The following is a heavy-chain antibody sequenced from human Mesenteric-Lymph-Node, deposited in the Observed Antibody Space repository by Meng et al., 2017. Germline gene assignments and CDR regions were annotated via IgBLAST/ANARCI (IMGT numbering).Heavy chain of an antibody. CDR3: ARGGSIVGYPWLDAFDI. D-gene: IGHD5-18*01. Sequence: SETLSLTCTVSGGSISSYYWSWIRQPPGKGLEWIGYIYYSGSTNYNPSLKSRVTISVDTSKNQFPLKLSSVTAADTAVYYCARGGSIVGYPWLDAFDIWGQGTMVTVSS. J-gene: IGHJ3*02. CDR1: GGSISSYY. V-gene: IGHV4-59*01. CDR2: IYYSGST.